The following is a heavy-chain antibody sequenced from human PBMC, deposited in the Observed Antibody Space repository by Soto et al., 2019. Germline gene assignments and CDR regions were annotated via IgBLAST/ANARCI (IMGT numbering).Heavy chain of an antibody. CDR1: GGAISSGDYY. D-gene: IGHD3-16*01. Sequence: PSETLSLTCTVSGGAISSGDYYWSWIRQPPGKGLEWIGYIYYSGSTFYNPSLKNRVTISLDTSKIQFSLKLSSVTAADTAVYYCVRDGGDKWFDTWGQGTLVTVSS. V-gene: IGHV4-30-4*01. CDR2: IYYSGST. J-gene: IGHJ5*02. CDR3: VRDGGDKWFDT.